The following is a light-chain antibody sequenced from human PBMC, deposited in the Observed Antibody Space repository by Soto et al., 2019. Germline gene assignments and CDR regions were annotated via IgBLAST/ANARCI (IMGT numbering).Light chain of an antibody. CDR1: SSDVGAYNY. CDR3: SSYTSSTTLSI. Sequence: QSALTQPASVSGSPGQSITISCTGTSSDVGAYNYVSWYQQHPDRAPKLLIYGVTNRPSGVSNRFSGSKSGDTASLTISGLLAEDEADYYCSSYTSSTTLSIFGGGTQLTVL. CDR2: GVT. V-gene: IGLV2-14*01. J-gene: IGLJ2*01.